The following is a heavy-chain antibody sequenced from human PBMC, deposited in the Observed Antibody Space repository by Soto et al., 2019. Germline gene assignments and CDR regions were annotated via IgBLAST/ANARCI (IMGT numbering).Heavy chain of an antibody. CDR1: GFTFSNYG. D-gene: IGHD2-21*01. CDR3: AKAPSSDCNSGACSLRS. V-gene: IGHV3-23*01. J-gene: IGHJ5*02. Sequence: EVQLLESGGGLVQPGGSLRLSCAASGFTFSNYGMSWVRQAPGKGLEWVSSISGANTFYAGSVEGRFTISRDNSKNTRYLQMNSLTAEDTAVYYCAKAPSSDCNSGACSLRSWGQGNLVTVSS. CDR2: SISGANT.